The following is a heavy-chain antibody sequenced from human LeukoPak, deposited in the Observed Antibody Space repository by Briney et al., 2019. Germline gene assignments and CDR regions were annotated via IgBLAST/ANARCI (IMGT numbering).Heavy chain of an antibody. D-gene: IGHD1-14*01. CDR2: IYHSGST. CDR1: GYSISSGYY. J-gene: IGHJ4*02. CDR3: AKANRGISCSIGITCYDYFDF. V-gene: IGHV4-38-2*02. Sequence: SETLSLTCTVSGYSISSGYYWGWIRQPPGKGLEWIGSIYHSGSTYYNPSLKSRVTISVDTSKNQFSLKLSSVTAADTAVYYCAKANRGISCSIGITCYDYFDFWGQGTLVTVSS.